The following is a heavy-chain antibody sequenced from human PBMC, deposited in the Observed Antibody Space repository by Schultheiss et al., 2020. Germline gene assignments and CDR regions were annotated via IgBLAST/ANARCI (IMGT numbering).Heavy chain of an antibody. J-gene: IGHJ4*02. V-gene: IGHV1-3*01. CDR3: ARIGEGDVSTRDY. Sequence: ASVKVSCKASGYSFTAYAVHWVRQAPGQRPEWMGWIKPESGDTKYSQNFQGRVTITRDTSASTAYMELTSLRSEDTAIYYCARIGEGDVSTRDYWGQGYLITVSS. CDR2: IKPESGDT. CDR1: GYSFTAYA. D-gene: IGHD3-10*01.